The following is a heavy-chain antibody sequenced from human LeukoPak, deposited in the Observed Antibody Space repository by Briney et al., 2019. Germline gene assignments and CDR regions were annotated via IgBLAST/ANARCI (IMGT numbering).Heavy chain of an antibody. J-gene: IGHJ6*03. CDR1: GGTFSSYA. V-gene: IGHV1-69*05. Sequence: SVQVSCNASGGTFSSYAISWVRQAPGQGLEWMGGIIPIFGTANYAQKFQGRVTITTDESTSTAYMELSSLRSEDTAVYYCARGQRQLVPYYYYYYMDVWGKGTTVTVSS. CDR2: IIPIFGTA. D-gene: IGHD6-6*01. CDR3: ARGQRQLVPYYYYYYMDV.